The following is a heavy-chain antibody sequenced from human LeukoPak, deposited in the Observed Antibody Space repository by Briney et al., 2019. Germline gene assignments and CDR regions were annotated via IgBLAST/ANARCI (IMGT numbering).Heavy chain of an antibody. V-gene: IGHV4-38-2*02. CDR1: GYSISSGYY. CDR2: IYHSGST. Sequence: PSETLSLTCTVSGYSISSGYYWGWIRQPPGKGLEWIGSIYHSGSTYYNPSLKSRVTISVDTSKNQFSLKLSSVTAADTAVYYCARHPIYYDSSGHDYWGQGTLVTVSS. CDR3: ARHPIYYDSSGHDY. D-gene: IGHD3-22*01. J-gene: IGHJ4*02.